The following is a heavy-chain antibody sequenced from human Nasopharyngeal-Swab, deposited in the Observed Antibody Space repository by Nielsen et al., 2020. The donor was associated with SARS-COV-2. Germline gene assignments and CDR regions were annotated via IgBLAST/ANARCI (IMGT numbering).Heavy chain of an antibody. CDR1: GGSMSSSSYY. Sequence: SETLSLTCTVTGGSMSSSSYYWGWIRPTPGKGLEWIGSIFHTGSCYYNASLKRRVTISIDTSKNLFSLRLNSVTAAETAVYYCVRNGVAIVGPNWYFDLWGRGTLVIVSS. CDR2: IFHTGSC. D-gene: IGHD3-3*01. J-gene: IGHJ2*01. CDR3: VRNGVAIVGPNWYFDL. V-gene: IGHV4-39*01.